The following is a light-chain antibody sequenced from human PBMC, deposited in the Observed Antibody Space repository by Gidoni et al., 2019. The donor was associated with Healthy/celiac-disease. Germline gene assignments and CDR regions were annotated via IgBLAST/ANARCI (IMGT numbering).Light chain of an antibody. Sequence: EIVLTQSPGTLSLSPGERATLSCRASQSVSSSYLAWYQQKPGQPPRLLIYGASSRATGIPDRFSGGGSGTDFPLTISRLEPEDFAVYYCQQYGSSSWTFGQGTKVEIK. CDR1: QSVSSSY. V-gene: IGKV3-20*01. CDR3: QQYGSSSWT. CDR2: GAS. J-gene: IGKJ1*01.